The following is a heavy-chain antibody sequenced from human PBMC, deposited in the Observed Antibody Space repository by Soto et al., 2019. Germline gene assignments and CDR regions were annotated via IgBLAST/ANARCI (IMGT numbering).Heavy chain of an antibody. CDR1: GGSISSYY. D-gene: IGHD3-22*01. CDR3: ARAWGSYDSSGLFDY. J-gene: IGHJ4*02. Sequence: SETLSLTCTVSGGSISSYYWSWIRQPPGKGLEWIGYIYYSGSTNYNPSLKSRVTISVDTSKNQFSLKLSSVTAADTAVYYCARAWGSYDSSGLFDYWGQGTLVTVSS. V-gene: IGHV4-59*01. CDR2: IYYSGST.